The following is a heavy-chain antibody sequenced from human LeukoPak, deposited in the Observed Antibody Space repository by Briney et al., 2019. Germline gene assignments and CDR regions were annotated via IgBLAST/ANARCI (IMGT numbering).Heavy chain of an antibody. CDR1: GFTFSSYA. CDR3: VKSLGYCSSTSCYGY. V-gene: IGHV3-64D*06. J-gene: IGHJ4*02. Sequence: GGSLRLSCSASGFTFSSYAMHWVRQAPGKGLEYVSAISSNGGSTYYADSVKGRFTISRDNSKNTLYLQMSSLRAEDTAVYYCVKSLGYCSSTSCYGYWGQGTLVTVLS. D-gene: IGHD2-2*01. CDR2: ISSNGGST.